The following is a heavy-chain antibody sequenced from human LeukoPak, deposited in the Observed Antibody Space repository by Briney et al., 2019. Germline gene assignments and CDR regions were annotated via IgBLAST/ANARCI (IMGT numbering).Heavy chain of an antibody. CDR1: GGFVSSYY. V-gene: IGHV4-59*02. CDR2: IYYSGST. CDR3: ARGEKVGITFGGVMFDY. Sequence: SETLSLTCSVSGGFVSSYYWSWIRQPPGKGLEWIGYIYYSGSTNYNPSLKSRVTISVDTSKNQFSLKLSSVTAADTAAYYCARGEKVGITFGGVMFDYWGQGTLVTVSS. D-gene: IGHD3-16*01. J-gene: IGHJ4*02.